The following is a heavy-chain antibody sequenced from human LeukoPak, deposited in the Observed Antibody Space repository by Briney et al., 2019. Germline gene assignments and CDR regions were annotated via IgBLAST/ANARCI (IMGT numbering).Heavy chain of an antibody. V-gene: IGHV3-7*01. CDR1: GFTFSSYW. J-gene: IGHJ3*02. CDR3: ARSPYVVRAPGAFDI. D-gene: IGHD3-10*01. Sequence: GGSLRLSCAASGFTFSSYWMSWVRQAPGKGLEWVANIKQDGSEKYYVDSVKGRFTISGDNAKNSLYLQMNSLRAEDTAVYYCARSPYVVRAPGAFDIWSQGTMVTVSS. CDR2: IKQDGSEK.